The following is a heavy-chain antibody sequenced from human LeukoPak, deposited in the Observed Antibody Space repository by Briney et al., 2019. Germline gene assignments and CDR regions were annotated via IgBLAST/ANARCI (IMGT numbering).Heavy chain of an antibody. Sequence: SETLSLTCTVSGGSISSYYWSWIRQPAGKGLEWIGRIHTSGSTNYNPSLKSRVTISVDTSKNQFSLKLSSVTAADTAVYYCARGGHFWITMIGRRTGAFNIWGQGTMVTVSS. J-gene: IGHJ3*02. D-gene: IGHD3-22*01. CDR3: ARGGHFWITMIGRRTGAFNI. V-gene: IGHV4-4*07. CDR1: GGSISSYY. CDR2: IHTSGST.